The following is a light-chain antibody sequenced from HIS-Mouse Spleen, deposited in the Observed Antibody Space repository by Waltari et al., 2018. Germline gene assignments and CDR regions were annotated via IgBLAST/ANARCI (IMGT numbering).Light chain of an antibody. Sequence: AIRMTQSPSSFSASTGDRVAITCRASQGISSDLAWYQQKPGTAPKLLIYAASTLQSGVPARFSGSGSGTDFTLTISCLQSEDFATYYCQQYYSYRFTFGPGTKVDIK. V-gene: IGKV1-8*01. J-gene: IGKJ3*01. CDR2: AAS. CDR3: QQYYSYRFT. CDR1: QGISSD.